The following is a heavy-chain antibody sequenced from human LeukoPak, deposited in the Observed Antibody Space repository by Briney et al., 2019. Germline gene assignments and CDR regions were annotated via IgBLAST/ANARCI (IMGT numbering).Heavy chain of an antibody. CDR2: ISGSGGST. J-gene: IGHJ4*02. CDR3: AKGRDGYNADFDY. D-gene: IGHD5-24*01. CDR1: GFTFSSYA. V-gene: IGHV3-23*01. Sequence: GGSLRLSCAASGFTFSSYAMSWVRQAPGRGLEWVSGISGSGGSTYYADSVKGRFTISRDNSKNTLYLQMNSLRAEDTAVYYCAKGRDGYNADFDYWGQGTLVTVSS.